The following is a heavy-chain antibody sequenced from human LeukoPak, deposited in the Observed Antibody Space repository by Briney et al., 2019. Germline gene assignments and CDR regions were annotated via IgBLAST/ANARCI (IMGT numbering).Heavy chain of an antibody. CDR3: AKHLGQSVYGMDV. CDR2: VSYDGSKK. CDR1: GFTFSISG. V-gene: IGHV3-30*18. Sequence: GGSLRLSCAASGFTFSISGMHWVRQAPSKGLEWVAFVSYDGSKKYFADSVRGRFTIFRDNSKSTLYLQMNSLSTEDTAVYYCAKHLGQSVYGMDVWGQGTTVTVSS. J-gene: IGHJ6*02. D-gene: IGHD6-19*01.